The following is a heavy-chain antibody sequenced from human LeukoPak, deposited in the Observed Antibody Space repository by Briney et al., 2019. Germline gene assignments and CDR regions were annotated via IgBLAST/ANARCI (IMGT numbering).Heavy chain of an antibody. V-gene: IGHV3-7*01. CDR1: GFTFSSYW. J-gene: IGHJ4*02. D-gene: IGHD1-7*01. CDR3: ARVRDNWNYGLAAGYYSDY. CDR2: IKQDGSEK. Sequence: GGSLRLSCAASGFTFSSYWMSWVRQAPGKGLEWVGNIKQDGSEKYYVDSVKGRFTISRDNAKNSLYLQMNSLRAEDTAVYYCARVRDNWNYGLAAGYYSDYWGQGTLVTVSS.